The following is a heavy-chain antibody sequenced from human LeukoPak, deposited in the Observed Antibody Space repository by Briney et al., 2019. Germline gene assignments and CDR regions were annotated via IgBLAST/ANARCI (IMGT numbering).Heavy chain of an antibody. V-gene: IGHV1-69*04. D-gene: IGHD5-24*01. CDR1: GGTFSSYA. CDR3: ARGRDGYPGWFDN. CDR2: IIPILGIA. J-gene: IGHJ4*02. Sequence: SVKVSCKASGGTFSSYAISWVRQAPGQGLEWMGRIIPILGIANYAQKFQGRVTITADKSTSTAYMELSSLRSEDTAVYYCARGRDGYPGWFDNWGQGTLVTVSS.